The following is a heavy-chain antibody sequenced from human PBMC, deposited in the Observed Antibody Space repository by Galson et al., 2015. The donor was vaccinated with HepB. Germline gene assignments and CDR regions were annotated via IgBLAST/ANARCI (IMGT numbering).Heavy chain of an antibody. CDR3: ARSPLRWFDP. CDR1: GVTFSDYY. Sequence: SLRLSCAASGVTFSDYYMSWIRQAPGKGLEWVSYISSSGHTIYYADSVKGRFTISGDNAKNSLYLQMNSLRAEDTAVYYCARSPLRWFDPWGQGTLVTVSS. J-gene: IGHJ5*02. CDR2: ISSSGHTI. V-gene: IGHV3-11*01. D-gene: IGHD3-16*01.